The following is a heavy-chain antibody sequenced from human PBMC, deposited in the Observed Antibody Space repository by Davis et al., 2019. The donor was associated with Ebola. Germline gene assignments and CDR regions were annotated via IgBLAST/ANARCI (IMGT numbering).Heavy chain of an antibody. CDR3: ARDLGDIVVVPAALDY. J-gene: IGHJ4*02. Sequence: PGGSLRLSCAASGFIFSTYAMSWVRQAPGKGLEWVSAISGSGGSTYYADSVKGRFTISRDNSKNTLYLQMNSLRAEDTAVYYCARDLGDIVVVPAALDYWGQGTLVTVSS. CDR1: GFIFSTYA. D-gene: IGHD2-2*01. CDR2: ISGSGGST. V-gene: IGHV3-23*01.